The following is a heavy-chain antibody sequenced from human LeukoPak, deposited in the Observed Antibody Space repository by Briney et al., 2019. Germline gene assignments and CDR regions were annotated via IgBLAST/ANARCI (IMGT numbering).Heavy chain of an antibody. D-gene: IGHD2-15*01. J-gene: IGHJ4*02. V-gene: IGHV3-74*01. CDR3: ARARYCTGGSCYSDS. CDR2: ISGDGSST. Sequence: GGSLRLSCAASGXTFSTYWMQWVRQAPGRGRVLVSRISGDGSSTFYADSVKGRFTISRDNAKNTLYLQMNSLRAEDTAVYYCARARYCTGGSCYSDSWGQGTLVTVSS. CDR1: GXTFSTYW.